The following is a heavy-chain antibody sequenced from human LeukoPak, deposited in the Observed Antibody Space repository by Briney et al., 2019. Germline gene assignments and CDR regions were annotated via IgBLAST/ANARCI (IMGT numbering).Heavy chain of an antibody. CDR3: ARRLTQYDCFDP. CDR1: GDSVSSNSVT. CDR2: TYYRSTWYN. D-gene: IGHD2-2*01. J-gene: IGHJ5*02. Sequence: SQTHSLTCASSGDSVSSNSVTWNWIRQSPSRGLEWLGRTYYRSTWYNDYAVSVRGRITVNPDTSKNQFSLHLNSVTPEDTAVYYCARRLTQYDCFDPWGQGILVTVSS. V-gene: IGHV6-1*01.